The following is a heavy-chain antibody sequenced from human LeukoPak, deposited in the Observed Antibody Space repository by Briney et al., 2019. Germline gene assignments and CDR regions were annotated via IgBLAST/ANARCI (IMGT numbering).Heavy chain of an antibody. D-gene: IGHD5-24*01. CDR3: ARERRDGYKVYFDY. CDR1: SGSISTSNYY. V-gene: IGHV4-39*07. J-gene: IGHJ4*02. Sequence: SETLSLTCTVSSGSISTSNYYWGWVRQPPGTALEWIGNIFYSGSTYYSPSLKSRVTISLDTSRNQFSLKLNSVTAADTAVYYCARERRDGYKVYFDYWGQGTLVTVSS. CDR2: IFYSGST.